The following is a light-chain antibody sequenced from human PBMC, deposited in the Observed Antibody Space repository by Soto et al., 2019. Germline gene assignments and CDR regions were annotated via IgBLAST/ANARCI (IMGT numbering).Light chain of an antibody. CDR3: QQYNTWLWT. J-gene: IGKJ1*01. V-gene: IGKV3-15*01. CDR2: GAS. CDR1: QSINAH. Sequence: EVVMTQSPATLSVSPGERVTLSCRASQSINAHLAWYQQKPGQAPRLLIHGASTRATGIPARFSGSGFGTEFYLTISSLQLEDLTIYYCQQYNTWLWTFGQGAKVEIQ.